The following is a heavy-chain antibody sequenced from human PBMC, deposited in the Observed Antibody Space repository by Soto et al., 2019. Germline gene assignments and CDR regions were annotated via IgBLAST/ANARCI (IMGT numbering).Heavy chain of an antibody. CDR1: GYTFTSYG. J-gene: IGHJ5*02. Sequence: GPGVKMPGASLKVSCKASGYTFTSYGITWVRQAPGQGLEWMGWINGYNGHTKYAQKLQGRVTMTTDTSTSTAFMELRSLRSDDTAVYYCARYFVNDYGDPGWLDPWGQGTLVTVS. CDR3: ARYFVNDYGDPGWLDP. V-gene: IGHV1-18*01. CDR2: INGYNGHT. D-gene: IGHD4-17*01.